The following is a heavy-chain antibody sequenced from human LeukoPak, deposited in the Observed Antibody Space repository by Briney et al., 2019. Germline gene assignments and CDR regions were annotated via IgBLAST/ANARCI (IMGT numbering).Heavy chain of an antibody. Sequence: GGSLRLSCTASRFTFSNYWMSWVRQAPGKGLEWVAFIRYDGSNKYYADSVKGRFTISRDNSKNTLYLQMNSLRGEDTAVYYCAKGGFVRWGQGTLVTVSS. J-gene: IGHJ4*02. CDR3: AKGGFVR. V-gene: IGHV3-30*02. CDR1: RFTFSNYW. D-gene: IGHD2-8*01. CDR2: IRYDGSNK.